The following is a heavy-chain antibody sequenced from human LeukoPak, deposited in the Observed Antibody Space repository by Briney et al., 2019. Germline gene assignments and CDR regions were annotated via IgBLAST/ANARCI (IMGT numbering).Heavy chain of an antibody. Sequence: AGGSLRLSCAASGFTFSNYGMHWVRQAPGKGLEWVAFIRYDGSNKYYADSVKGRFTISRDNAKNSLYLQMNSLRAEDTAVYYCAKDTVSGYEYRLYYYCGMDVWGQGTTVTVSS. CDR3: AKDTVSGYEYRLYYYCGMDV. J-gene: IGHJ6*02. CDR1: GFTFSNYG. CDR2: IRYDGSNK. V-gene: IGHV3-30*02. D-gene: IGHD5-12*01.